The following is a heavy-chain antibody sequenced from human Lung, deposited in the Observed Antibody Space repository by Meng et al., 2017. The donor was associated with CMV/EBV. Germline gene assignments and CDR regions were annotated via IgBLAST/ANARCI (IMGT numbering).Heavy chain of an antibody. V-gene: IGHV1-2*02. Sequence: QVQLVQSGAEVTKPGAPVKVSCKASGSIFSGYHIQWVRQAPGQWLEWMGWINPHSGGTAYAQKFQGRVTMTSDTSISTAYMELTSLRSDDTAIYYCARQGNKDYYYGSGNYYNNWFDPWGQGTLVTV. D-gene: IGHD3-10*01. CDR2: INPHSGGT. J-gene: IGHJ5*02. CDR3: ARQGNKDYYYGSGNYYNNWFDP. CDR1: GSIFSGYH.